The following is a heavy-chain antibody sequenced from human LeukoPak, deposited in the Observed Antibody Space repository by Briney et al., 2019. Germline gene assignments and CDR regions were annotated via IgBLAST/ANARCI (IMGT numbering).Heavy chain of an antibody. D-gene: IGHD4-23*01. V-gene: IGHV4-59*08. J-gene: IGHJ4*02. Sequence: PSETLSLTCTVSGGSISSYYWSWIRQPPGEGLEWIGYISYSGSTNYNPSLKSRVTMSVDTSKNQFSLKLSSVTAADTAVYYCARFDYGGNWNFDYWGQGTLVTVSS. CDR1: GGSISSYY. CDR2: ISYSGST. CDR3: ARFDYGGNWNFDY.